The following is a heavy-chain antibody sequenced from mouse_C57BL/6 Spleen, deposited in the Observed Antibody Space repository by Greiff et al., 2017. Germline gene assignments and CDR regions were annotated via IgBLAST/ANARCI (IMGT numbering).Heavy chain of an antibody. J-gene: IGHJ1*03. Sequence: QVQLQQPGAELVKPGASVKVSCKASGYTFTSYWMHWVKQRPGQGLEWIGRIHPSDSDTTYNQKFKGKATLTVDKTSSTAYMQLSSLTSEDSAVYYCAIQGFYYSNDAVDCDVWGTGTTVTVSS. CDR1: GYTFTSYW. CDR2: IHPSDSDT. D-gene: IGHD2-12*01. CDR3: AIQGFYYSNDAVDCDV. V-gene: IGHV1-74*01.